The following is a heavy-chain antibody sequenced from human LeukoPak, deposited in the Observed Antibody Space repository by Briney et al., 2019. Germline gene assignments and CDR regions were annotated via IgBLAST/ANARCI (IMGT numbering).Heavy chain of an antibody. CDR3: ARVSSGSYFGYYYYYMDV. CDR1: GFTFTNYW. V-gene: IGHV3-21*01. Sequence: GGSLRLSCAASGFTFTNYWMTWVRQAPGKGLEWVSSISSSSSYIYYADSVKGRFTISRDNAKNTLYLQMNSLRAEDTAVYYCARVSSGSYFGYYYYYMDVWGKGTTVIVSS. J-gene: IGHJ6*03. D-gene: IGHD1-26*01. CDR2: ISSSSSYI.